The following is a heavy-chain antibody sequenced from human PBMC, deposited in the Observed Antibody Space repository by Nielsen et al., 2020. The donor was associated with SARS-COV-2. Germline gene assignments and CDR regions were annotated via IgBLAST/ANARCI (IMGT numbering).Heavy chain of an antibody. CDR2: ISYDGSNK. CDR1: GFTFSSYG. V-gene: IGHV3-30*03. D-gene: IGHD1-14*01. J-gene: IGHJ6*02. CDR3: ARELADETGYYYYGMDV. Sequence: GESLKISCAASGFTFSSYGMHWVRQAPGKGLEWVAVISYDGSNKYYADSVKGRFTISRDNSKNTLYLQMNSLRAEDTAVYYCARELADETGYYYYGMDVWGQGTTVTVSS.